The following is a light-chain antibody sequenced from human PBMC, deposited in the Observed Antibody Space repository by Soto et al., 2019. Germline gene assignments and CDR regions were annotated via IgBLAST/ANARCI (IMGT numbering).Light chain of an antibody. V-gene: IGLV2-8*01. CDR1: TSDVGGYNF. CDR3: SSYAGSNNL. CDR2: EVA. Sequence: QSALTQPPSASGSPGQSVTISCTGTTSDVGGYNFVSWYQQHPGKAPKLVIYEVAKRPSGVSDRFSGSKSGNTASLTVSGLPPEDEADYYCSSYAGSNNLFGGGTKLTVL. J-gene: IGLJ2*01.